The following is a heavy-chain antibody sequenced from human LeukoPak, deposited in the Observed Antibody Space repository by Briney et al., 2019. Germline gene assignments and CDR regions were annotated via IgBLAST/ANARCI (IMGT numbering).Heavy chain of an antibody. D-gene: IGHD2-8*01. Sequence: PGGSLRLSCAASGFTFSSYAMSWVRQAPGQGLEWVSAISGSGGSAFYADSVKGRFTISRDNSKNTLYFQMNRLRAEDTGVYYCAKPGGVVMVYDFYFDYWGQGTLVTVSS. V-gene: IGHV3-23*01. J-gene: IGHJ4*02. CDR2: ISGSGGSA. CDR3: AKPGGVVMVYDFYFDY. CDR1: GFTFSSYA.